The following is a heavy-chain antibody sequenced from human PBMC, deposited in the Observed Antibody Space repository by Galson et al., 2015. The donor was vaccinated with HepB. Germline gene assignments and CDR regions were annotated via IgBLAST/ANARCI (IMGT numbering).Heavy chain of an antibody. D-gene: IGHD3-10*01. CDR3: ARTAGSNSWFGALDY. Sequence: SVKVSCKASGDTFNNFAISWVRQAPGQGLEWMGAIIPLFRTANYAQRFQDRVTITADESTSTAYLALSNLTFDEAAIYYCARTAGSNSWFGALDYRGRGTPVTASS. J-gene: IGHJ4*02. CDR2: IIPLFRTA. V-gene: IGHV1-69*13. CDR1: GDTFNNFA.